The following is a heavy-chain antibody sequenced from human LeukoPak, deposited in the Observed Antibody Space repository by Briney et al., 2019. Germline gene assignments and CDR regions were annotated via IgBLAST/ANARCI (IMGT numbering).Heavy chain of an antibody. D-gene: IGHD6-6*01. CDR3: ARVMAARREDLNWFDP. J-gene: IGHJ5*02. CDR2: IYYSGNT. CDR1: GGSISSSGSY. V-gene: IGHV4-39*07. Sequence: SSETLSLTCTVSGGSISSSGSYWGWIRQPPGKGLEWIGSIYYSGNTYNPSLKSRVTISVDTSKNQFSLNLTSVNAADTAVYYCARVMAARREDLNWFDPWGQGTLVAVSS.